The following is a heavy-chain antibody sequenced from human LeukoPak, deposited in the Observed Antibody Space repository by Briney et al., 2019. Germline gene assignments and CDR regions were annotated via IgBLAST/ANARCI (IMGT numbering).Heavy chain of an antibody. J-gene: IGHJ4*02. CDR1: GFTFSSYA. D-gene: IGHD7-27*01. Sequence: GGSLRLSCAASGFTFSSYAMHWVRQAPGKGPEWVAVISYDGSNKYYADSVKGRFTISRDNAKNSLYLQMNSLRAEDTAVYYCARAWGFDYWGQGTLVTVSS. CDR2: ISYDGSNK. V-gene: IGHV3-30*04. CDR3: ARAWGFDY.